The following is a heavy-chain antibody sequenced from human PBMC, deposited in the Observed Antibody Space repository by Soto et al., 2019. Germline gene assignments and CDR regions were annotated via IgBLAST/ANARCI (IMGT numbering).Heavy chain of an antibody. D-gene: IGHD4-17*01. J-gene: IGHJ6*02. V-gene: IGHV1-18*04. CDR3: ARDYSYYGDSQYYYYYYGMDV. Sequence: ASVKVSCKASGYTFTSYGISWVRQAPGQGLEWMGWISAYNGNTNYAQKLQGRVTMTTDTSTSTAYMELRSLRSDDTAVYYCARDYSYYGDSQYYYYYYGMDVWGQGTTVTVSS. CDR2: ISAYNGNT. CDR1: GYTFTSYG.